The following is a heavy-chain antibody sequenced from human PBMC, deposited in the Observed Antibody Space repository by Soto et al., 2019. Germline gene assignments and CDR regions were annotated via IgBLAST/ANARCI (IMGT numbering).Heavy chain of an antibody. CDR1: GGSISSYY. CDR3: ARGELTGDLDY. D-gene: IGHD7-27*01. V-gene: IGHV4-59*01. J-gene: IGHJ4*02. CDR2: IYYSGST. Sequence: QVQLQESGPGLVKPSETLSLTCTVSGGSISSYYWSWIRQPPGKGLEWIGYIYYSGSTNYNPSLKSRVTISVDTSKNQFSLKLSSVTAADTAVYYCARGELTGDLDYWGQGTLVTVSS.